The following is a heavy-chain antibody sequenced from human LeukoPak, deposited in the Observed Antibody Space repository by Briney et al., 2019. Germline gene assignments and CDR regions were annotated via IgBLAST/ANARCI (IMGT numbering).Heavy chain of an antibody. CDR3: AGSYAENWFDP. V-gene: IGHV3-74*01. J-gene: IGHJ5*02. CDR2: INSDGSST. Sequence: PGGSLRLSCAASGFTFSSYAMSWVRQAPGKGLLWVSRINSDGSSTTYADSVKSRFTISRDNAKNTLYLQMNSLRAEDTAVYFCAGSYAENWFDPWGPGTLVTVSS. D-gene: IGHD3-16*01. CDR1: GFTFSSYA.